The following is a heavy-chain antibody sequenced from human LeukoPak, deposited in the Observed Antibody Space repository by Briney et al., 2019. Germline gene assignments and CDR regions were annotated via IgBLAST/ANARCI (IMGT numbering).Heavy chain of an antibody. CDR3: ARGYHYGSDY. CDR2: ISRDGSST. Sequence: GGSLRLSCAASGFTFSNYWMHWVRQAPGKGLVWVSRISRDGSSTAYADSVKGRFTISRDNAKNTLYLQMSSLRADDTAVYYCARGYHYGSDYWGQGTLVTVSS. V-gene: IGHV3-74*01. J-gene: IGHJ4*02. D-gene: IGHD3-10*01. CDR1: GFTFSNYW.